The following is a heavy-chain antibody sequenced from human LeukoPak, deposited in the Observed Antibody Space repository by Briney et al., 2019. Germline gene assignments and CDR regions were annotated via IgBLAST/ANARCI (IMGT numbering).Heavy chain of an antibody. Sequence: GGSLRLSCAASGFTFSSYAMNWVRQAPGKGLEWVSAISGSDGSTYYADSVKGRFTISRDNSKNTLYLQMNGLRADDTAVYYCAKHHGDYVGYFDYWGQGTLVTVSS. CDR1: GFTFSSYA. CDR3: AKHHGDYVGYFDY. J-gene: IGHJ4*02. CDR2: ISGSDGST. D-gene: IGHD4-17*01. V-gene: IGHV3-23*01.